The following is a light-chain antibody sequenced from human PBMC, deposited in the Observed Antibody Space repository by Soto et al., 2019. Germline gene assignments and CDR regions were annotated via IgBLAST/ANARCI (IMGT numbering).Light chain of an antibody. CDR2: AAS. CDR3: QQSYTRPYT. Sequence: DIQMTQSPSSLSASVGDRVTITCRASQRISNYLNWYQQKPGKAPKLLIYAASSLQSGVTSRFSGSGSGTDFTLTISSLQPEDFATYYCQQSYTRPYTFGQGTKVDIK. CDR1: QRISNY. V-gene: IGKV1-39*01. J-gene: IGKJ2*01.